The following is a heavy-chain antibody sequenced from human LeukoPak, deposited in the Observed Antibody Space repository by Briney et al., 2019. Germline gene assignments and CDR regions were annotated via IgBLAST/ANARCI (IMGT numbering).Heavy chain of an antibody. J-gene: IGHJ4*02. CDR1: GGSISTYY. Sequence: PSETLSLTCTLSGGSISTYYWTWIRQPARKGLEWIGRIYTSGSTNYLPSLKSRVTMSVDTSKNQFSLKLSSVTAADTAVYYCARGVPSAADFDYWGQGTLVTVSS. CDR3: ARGVPSAADFDY. V-gene: IGHV4-4*07. CDR2: IYTSGST. D-gene: IGHD6-25*01.